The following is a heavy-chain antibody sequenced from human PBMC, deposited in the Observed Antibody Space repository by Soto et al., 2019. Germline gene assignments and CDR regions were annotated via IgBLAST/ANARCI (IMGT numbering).Heavy chain of an antibody. CDR3: ARSHSPNYYDSSGPILDAFDI. J-gene: IGHJ3*02. CDR2: IYPGDSDT. D-gene: IGHD3-22*01. Sequence: PGESLKISCKGSGYSFTSYWIGWVRQMPGKGLEWMGIIYPGDSDTRYSPSFQGQVTISADKSISTAYLQWSSLKASDTAMYYCARSHSPNYYDSSGPILDAFDIWGQGKMVTVSS. V-gene: IGHV5-51*01. CDR1: GYSFTSYW.